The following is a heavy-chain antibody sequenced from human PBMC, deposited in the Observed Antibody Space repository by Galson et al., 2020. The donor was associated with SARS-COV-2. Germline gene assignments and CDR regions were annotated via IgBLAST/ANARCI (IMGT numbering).Heavy chain of an antibody. J-gene: IGHJ4*02. CDR2: IYDSGST. CDR3: ARDRGKIELWKTGGGFDH. Sequence: ASETLSLTCPVSAGSISSGGYYWSWIRQHPGKDLAWIGAIYDSGSTPYNPSLKSRVTISVDTSKNQFSLKLSSVTAADPAVYYCARDRGKIELWKTGGGFDHWGQGTLVNVSS. CDR1: AGSISSGGYY. D-gene: IGHD5-18*01. V-gene: IGHV4-31*03.